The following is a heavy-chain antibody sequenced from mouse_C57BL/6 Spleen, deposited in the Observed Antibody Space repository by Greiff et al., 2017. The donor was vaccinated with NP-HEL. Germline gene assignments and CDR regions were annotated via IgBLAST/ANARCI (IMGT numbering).Heavy chain of an antibody. Sequence: VQLQQPGAELVRPGTSVKLSCKASGYTFTSYWMHWVKQRPGQGLEWIGVIDPSDSYTNYNQKFKGKATLTVDTSSSTAYMQLSSLTSEDSAVYYCARRETGTSFFDYWGQGTTLTVSS. V-gene: IGHV1-59*01. J-gene: IGHJ2*01. D-gene: IGHD4-1*01. CDR3: ARRETGTSFFDY. CDR1: GYTFTSYW. CDR2: IDPSDSYT.